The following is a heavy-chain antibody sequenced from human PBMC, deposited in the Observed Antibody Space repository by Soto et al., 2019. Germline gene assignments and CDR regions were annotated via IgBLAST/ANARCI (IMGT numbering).Heavy chain of an antibody. CDR2: IYYSGST. D-gene: IGHD2-2*01. CDR3: ARSLGYCISTSCYAYYFDY. CDR1: GGSISSGDYY. J-gene: IGHJ4*02. V-gene: IGHV4-30-4*01. Sequence: SETLSLTCTVSGGSISSGDYYWSWIRQPPGKGLEWIGYIYYSGSTYYNPSLKSRVTISVDTSKNQFSLKLSSVTAADTAVYYCARSLGYCISTSCYAYYFDYWGQVNLVTVSS.